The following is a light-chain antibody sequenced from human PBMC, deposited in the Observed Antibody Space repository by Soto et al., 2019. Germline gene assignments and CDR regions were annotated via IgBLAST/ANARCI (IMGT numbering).Light chain of an antibody. CDR2: DVS. CDR1: SRDVGGYNY. J-gene: IGLJ1*01. CDR3: SSYTSSSLCV. Sequence: QSALTQPASVSGSPGQSITISCTGTSRDVGGYNYVSWYQQHPGKAPKHMIYDVSHRPSGVSNRFSGSKSGNTASLTISGLQAEDEADYYCSSYTSSSLCVFGTGTKLTVL. V-gene: IGLV2-14*01.